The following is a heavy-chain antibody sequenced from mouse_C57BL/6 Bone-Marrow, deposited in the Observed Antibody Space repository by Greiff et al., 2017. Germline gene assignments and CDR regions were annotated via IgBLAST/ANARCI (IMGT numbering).Heavy chain of an antibody. Sequence: VKLMESGPELVKPGASVKISCKASGYAFSSSWMNWVKQRPGKGLEWIGRIYPGDGDTNYNGKFKGKATLTADKSSSTAYMQLSSLTSEDSAVYFCARTWCAYWGQGTLVTVSA. CDR1: GYAFSSSW. CDR2: IYPGDGDT. V-gene: IGHV1-82*01. CDR3: ARTWCAY. J-gene: IGHJ3*01.